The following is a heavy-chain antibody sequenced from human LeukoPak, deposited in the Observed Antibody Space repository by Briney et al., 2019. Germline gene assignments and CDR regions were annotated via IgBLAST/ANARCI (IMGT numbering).Heavy chain of an antibody. D-gene: IGHD3-10*01. J-gene: IGHJ4*02. CDR3: AREDASGSLFDY. V-gene: IGHV3-48*03. CDR2: IKSTGDSI. CDR1: GFTFSSYE. Sequence: TGGSLRLSCAASGFTFSSYEMSWVRQAPGKGLEWLSYIKSTGDSIYYADSVKGRFTISRDNAKNSLYLQMNSLRAEDTAVYYCAREDASGSLFDYWGQGTLVTVSS.